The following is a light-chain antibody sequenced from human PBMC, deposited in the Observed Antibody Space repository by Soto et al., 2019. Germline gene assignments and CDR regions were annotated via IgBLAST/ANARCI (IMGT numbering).Light chain of an antibody. CDR3: QKYGSSTPIT. V-gene: IGKV3-20*01. CDR1: QSVSSSY. CDR2: GAS. J-gene: IGKJ5*01. Sequence: MLLTRSPCTLALSPGERATLSCRASQSVSSSYLAWYQQKPGQAPRLLIYGASSRATGIPDRFRGSGSGTDFTLPISRLETEDFAVFYCQKYGSSTPITFGQGTRLEF.